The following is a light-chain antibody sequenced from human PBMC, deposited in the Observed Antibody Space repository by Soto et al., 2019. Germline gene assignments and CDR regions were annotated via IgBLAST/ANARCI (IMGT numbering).Light chain of an antibody. J-gene: IGKJ5*01. CDR2: KVS. V-gene: IGKV2-30*02. CDR1: QSLVHSDGIAY. Sequence: DVVMTQSPLSLPVPFGQPASIXXRSXQSLVHSDGIAYFSWVQQRPGRSPRXXIYKVSNRDSGGPARFSGSGSGTDFALKISRVEAEDVGVYYCMQGTHWTITFGQGTRLEIK. CDR3: MQGTHWTIT.